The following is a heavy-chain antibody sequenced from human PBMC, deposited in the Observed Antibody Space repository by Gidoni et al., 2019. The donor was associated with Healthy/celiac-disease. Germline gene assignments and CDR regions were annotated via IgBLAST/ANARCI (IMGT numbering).Heavy chain of an antibody. V-gene: IGHV3-30*18. D-gene: IGHD6-19*01. CDR3: AKDRIAVAGYCDY. Sequence: QVQLVESGGGVVQPGRSLRLSCAASGFTFSSYGMHWVRQAPGKGLEWVAIISYDGSNKYYADSVKGRFTISRDNSKNRLYLQMNSLRAEDTAVYYCAKDRIAVAGYCDYWGQGTLVTVSS. J-gene: IGHJ4*02. CDR2: ISYDGSNK. CDR1: GFTFSSYG.